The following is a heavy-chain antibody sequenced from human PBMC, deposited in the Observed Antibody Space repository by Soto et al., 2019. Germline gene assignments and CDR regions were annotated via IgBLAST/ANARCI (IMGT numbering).Heavy chain of an antibody. CDR1: GFSLSNARMG. CDR2: IFSNDEK. D-gene: IGHD6-25*01. Sequence: QVTLKESGPVLVKPTETLTLTCTVSGFSLSNARMGVSWIRQPPGKALEWLAHIFSNDEKSYSTSLKIRLTLSKDTPNIQVVLTITNMNPVDTATYYCARRDRQRGFDYWGQGTLVTVSS. J-gene: IGHJ4*02. CDR3: ARRDRQRGFDY. V-gene: IGHV2-26*01.